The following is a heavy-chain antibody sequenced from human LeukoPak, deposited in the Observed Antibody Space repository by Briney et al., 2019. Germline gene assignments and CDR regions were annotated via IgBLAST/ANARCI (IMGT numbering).Heavy chain of an antibody. J-gene: IGHJ4*02. CDR3: ARDGFYYDFWSGHHYFDY. Sequence: ASVKVSCKASGYTFTGYYMHWVRQAPGQGLEWMGWINPNSGGTNYAQKFQGRVTMTRDTSISTAYMELSRLRSDDTAVYYCARDGFYYDFWSGHHYFDYWGQETLVTVSS. V-gene: IGHV1-2*02. CDR2: INPNSGGT. CDR1: GYTFTGYY. D-gene: IGHD3-3*01.